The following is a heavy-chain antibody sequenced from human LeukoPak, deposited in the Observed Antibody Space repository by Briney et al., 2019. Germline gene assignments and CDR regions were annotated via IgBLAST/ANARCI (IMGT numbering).Heavy chain of an antibody. V-gene: IGHV3-23*01. J-gene: IGHJ3*02. CDR2: MSDSGDST. D-gene: IGHD3-22*01. CDR3: AKLSYVADSSGYYLLAFDI. Sequence: GGSLRLSCAASGFTFSSYGMSWVRQASGKGLEWVSAMSDSGDSTYYADSVKGRFTISRDNSKNTLYLQMNSLRAEDTAVYYCAKLSYVADSSGYYLLAFDIWGQGTMVTVSS. CDR1: GFTFSSYG.